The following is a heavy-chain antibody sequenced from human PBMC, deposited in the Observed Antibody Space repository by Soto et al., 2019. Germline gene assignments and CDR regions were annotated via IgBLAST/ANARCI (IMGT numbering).Heavy chain of an antibody. V-gene: IGHV1-18*01. CDR1: GYTFTSYG. Sequence: GASVKVSCKSSGYTFTSYGISWVRQAPGQGLEWMGWISAYNGNTNYAQKLQGRVTMTTDTSTSTAYMELRSLRSDDTAVYYCARDQKTDVVVPAATTAYYYYMDVWGKGTTVTVSS. D-gene: IGHD2-2*01. CDR3: ARDQKTDVVVPAATTAYYYYMDV. J-gene: IGHJ6*03. CDR2: ISAYNGNT.